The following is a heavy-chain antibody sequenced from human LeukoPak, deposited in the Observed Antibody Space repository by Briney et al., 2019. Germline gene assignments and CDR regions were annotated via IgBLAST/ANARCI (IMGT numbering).Heavy chain of an antibody. CDR2: IYYSGST. CDR3: ARRGIYSGSYYRFDY. J-gene: IGHJ4*02. CDR1: GGSIISSSDY. Sequence: SETLSLTCTVSGGSIISSSDYWRWIRQPQGKGLEWIGSIYYSGSTYYNPSLKSRVTISVDTSKNQFSLKLSSVTAADTAVYYCARRGIYSGSYYRFDYWGQGTLVTVSS. V-gene: IGHV4-39*01. D-gene: IGHD1-26*01.